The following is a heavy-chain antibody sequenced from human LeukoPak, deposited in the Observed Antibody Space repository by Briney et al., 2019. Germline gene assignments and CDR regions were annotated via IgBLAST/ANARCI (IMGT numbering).Heavy chain of an antibody. CDR3: AKGTSSGWYYFDY. D-gene: IGHD6-19*01. CDR2: IYYSGST. V-gene: IGHV4-34*01. CDR1: GGSFSGYY. Sequence: PETLSLTCAVYGGSFSGYYWSWIRQPPGKGLEWIGSIYYSGSTYYNPSLKSRVTISVDTPKNQFSLKLDSVTAADTAVYYCAKGTSSGWYYFDYWGQGTLVTVSS. J-gene: IGHJ4*02.